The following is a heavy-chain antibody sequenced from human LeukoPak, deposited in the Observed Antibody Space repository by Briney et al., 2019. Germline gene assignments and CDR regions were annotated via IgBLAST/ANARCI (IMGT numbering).Heavy chain of an antibody. V-gene: IGHV1-2*02. CDR2: INPNSGGT. Sequence: GASVKVSCKTSGYTFIGHYMHWVRQAPGQGLEWMGWINPNSGGTNYAQKFQGRVTMTRDTSISTAYMELSRLRSDDTAVYYCARDTPPDPVDTAMVIGYWGQGTLVSVSS. CDR1: GYTFIGHY. D-gene: IGHD5-18*01. J-gene: IGHJ4*02. CDR3: ARDTPPDPVDTAMVIGY.